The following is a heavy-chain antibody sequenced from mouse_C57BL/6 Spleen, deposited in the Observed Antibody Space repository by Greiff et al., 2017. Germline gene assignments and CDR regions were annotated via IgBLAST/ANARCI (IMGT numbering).Heavy chain of an antibody. V-gene: IGHV3-6*01. Sequence: EVQLQESGPGLVKPSQSLSLTCSVTGYSITSGYYWNWIRQFPGNKLEWMGYISYDGSNNYNPSLKNRISITRDTSKNQFFLKLNSVTTEDTATYYCAGSNYVWYFDVWGTGTTVTVSS. D-gene: IGHD2-5*01. CDR1: GYSITSGYY. CDR3: AGSNYVWYFDV. J-gene: IGHJ1*03. CDR2: ISYDGSN.